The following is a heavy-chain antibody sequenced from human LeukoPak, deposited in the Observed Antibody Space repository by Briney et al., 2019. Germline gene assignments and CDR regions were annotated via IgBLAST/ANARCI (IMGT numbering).Heavy chain of an antibody. CDR3: ARDAEERPTITAHYGAFDI. CDR2: ISYDGSNK. D-gene: IGHD6-25*01. CDR1: GFTFSSHA. Sequence: GRSLRLSCAASGFTFSSHAMHWVRQAPGKGLEWVAVISYDGSNKYYADSVKGRFTISRDNSKNTLYLQMNSLRAEDTAVYYCARDAEERPTITAHYGAFDIWGQGTMVTVSS. V-gene: IGHV3-30-3*01. J-gene: IGHJ3*02.